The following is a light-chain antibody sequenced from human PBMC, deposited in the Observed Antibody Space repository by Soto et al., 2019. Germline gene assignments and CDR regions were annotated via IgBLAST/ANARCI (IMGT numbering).Light chain of an antibody. CDR2: DAS. CDR1: QSVSSN. J-gene: IGKJ1*01. Sequence: ERVMTQSPATLSVSPGERVTLSCRASQSVSSNLAWFQQKPGQAPRLLIYDASTMATGFPARFSGSGSGTEFTLTISSLEPEDFAVYYCQQRSNWPPWTFGQGTKVDIK. CDR3: QQRSNWPPWT. V-gene: IGKV3-15*01.